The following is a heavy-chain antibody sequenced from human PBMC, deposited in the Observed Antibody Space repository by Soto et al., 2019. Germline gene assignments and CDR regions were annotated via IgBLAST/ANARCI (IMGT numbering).Heavy chain of an antibody. Sequence: GGSLRLSCAASGFTFSTYAMSWVRQAPGKGLEWVSAIRGSGDSTYSADSVRGRFTISRDNSINTLYLQMNNLGYEDTAVYYCARPRGYGVFDAYDIWGQGTMVTVSS. V-gene: IGHV3-23*01. CDR3: ARPRGYGVFDAYDI. D-gene: IGHD4-17*01. J-gene: IGHJ3*02. CDR2: IRGSGDST. CDR1: GFTFSTYA.